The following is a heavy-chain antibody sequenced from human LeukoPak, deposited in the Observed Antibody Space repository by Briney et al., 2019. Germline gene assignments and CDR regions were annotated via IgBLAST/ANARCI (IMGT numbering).Heavy chain of an antibody. V-gene: IGHV3-30*02. CDR3: ARDNLYSSSWLSPNYYYYYMDV. D-gene: IGHD6-13*01. CDR2: IRYDGSNK. J-gene: IGHJ6*03. Sequence: GGSLRLSCAASGFTFSSYGMHWVRQAPGKGLGWVAFIRYDGSNKYYADSVKGRFTISRDNSKNTLYLQMNSLRAEDTAVYYCARDNLYSSSWLSPNYYYYYMDVWGKGTTVTVSS. CDR1: GFTFSSYG.